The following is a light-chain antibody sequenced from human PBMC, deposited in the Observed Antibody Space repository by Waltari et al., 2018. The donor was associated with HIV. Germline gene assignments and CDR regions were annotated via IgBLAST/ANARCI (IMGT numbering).Light chain of an antibody. V-gene: IGLV4-69*01. CDR3: QTWDTGSQV. J-gene: IGLJ3*02. CDR2: VGTNGSH. Sequence: QVVLTQSPSASASLGASVKLTCTLSSGHNNYAIAWHQQQPEKGPRYLMRVGTNGSHIKGDGSPDRFSSSSAGTERCLIISSRQAEDEADYDGQTWDTGSQVFGGGTKLTVL. CDR1: SGHNNYA.